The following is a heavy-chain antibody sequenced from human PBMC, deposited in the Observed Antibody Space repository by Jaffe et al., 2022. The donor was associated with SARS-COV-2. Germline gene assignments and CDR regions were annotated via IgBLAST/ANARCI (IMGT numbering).Heavy chain of an antibody. D-gene: IGHD4-17*01. Sequence: EVQLLESGGGLVQPGGSLRLSCAASGFTFSSYAMSWVRQAPGKGLEWVSAISGSGGSTYYADSVKGRFTISRDNSKNTLYLQMNSLRAEDTAVYYCAKLGYGDYLGGNYYYYGMDVWGQGTTVTVSS. CDR3: AKLGYGDYLGGNYYYYGMDV. CDR1: GFTFSSYA. J-gene: IGHJ6*02. CDR2: ISGSGGST. V-gene: IGHV3-23*01.